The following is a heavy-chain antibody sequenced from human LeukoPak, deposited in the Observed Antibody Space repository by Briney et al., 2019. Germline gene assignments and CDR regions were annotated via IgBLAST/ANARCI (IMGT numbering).Heavy chain of an antibody. Sequence: PSETLSLICTVSGNSIMSYYWNWIRQPPGKGLEWIGYIYYSGTTSYNPSLRSRVTISVDMSKNQFSLRLTSVTAADTAVYYCARQSVGFDSWGQGPLVTVSS. J-gene: IGHJ4*02. CDR1: GNSIMSYY. V-gene: IGHV4-59*08. CDR3: ARQSVGFDS. D-gene: IGHD4-23*01. CDR2: IYYSGTT.